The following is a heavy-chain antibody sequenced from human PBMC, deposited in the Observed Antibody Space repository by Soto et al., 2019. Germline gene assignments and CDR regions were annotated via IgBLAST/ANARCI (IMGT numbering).Heavy chain of an antibody. CDR1: GFTFSSHA. D-gene: IGHD3-16*01. J-gene: IGHJ4*02. CDR3: ARSNVGEYDY. Sequence: GGSLRLSCAASGFTFSSHALHWLRQAPGKGLEWVAVISYDGNTQYYADSVKGRFTISRDNSKNTLYLQMNSLRAEDTAVYYCARSNVGEYDYWGQGTLVTVSS. CDR2: ISYDGNTQ. V-gene: IGHV3-30-3*01.